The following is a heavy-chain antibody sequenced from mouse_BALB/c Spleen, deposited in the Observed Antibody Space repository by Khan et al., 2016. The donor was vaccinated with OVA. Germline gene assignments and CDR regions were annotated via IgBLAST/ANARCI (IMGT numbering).Heavy chain of an antibody. Sequence: EVELVESGGGLVQPGGSRKLSCAASGFTFSRFGMHWVRQAPEKGLEWVAYISSGSSTIYYADTVKGRFTISSDNPKNTLFLQMTSLRSEDTAMXYCARDSNFDYGGKGTTLTVSS. J-gene: IGHJ2*01. CDR3: ARDSNFDY. V-gene: IGHV5-17*02. CDR1: GFTFSRFG. CDR2: ISSGSSTI.